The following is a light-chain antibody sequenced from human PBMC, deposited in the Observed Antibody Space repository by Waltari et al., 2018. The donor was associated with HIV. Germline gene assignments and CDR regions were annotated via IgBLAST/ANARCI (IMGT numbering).Light chain of an antibody. CDR2: AAS. CDR1: QVISSW. Sequence: DIQLTPSPSYVSASVLHRVPIPFRSSQVISSWLAWYQQKPGKAPKLLIYAASNLESGVPSRFSGSGSGTEFTLTISSLQAEDFAAYYCQQANSFPLTFGGGTKVEIK. J-gene: IGKJ4*01. CDR3: QQANSFPLT. V-gene: IGKV1-12*01.